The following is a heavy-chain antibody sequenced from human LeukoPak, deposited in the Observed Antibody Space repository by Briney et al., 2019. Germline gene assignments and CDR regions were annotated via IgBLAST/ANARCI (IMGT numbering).Heavy chain of an antibody. J-gene: IGHJ4*02. CDR1: GDSISTYY. CDR2: VYNSGST. D-gene: IGHD2-2*01. V-gene: IGHV4-59*01. Sequence: SETLSLTCTVSGDSISTYYWSWIRQPPGKGLEWVGFVYNSGSTNYNPSLKSRVTISVDTSKKQFSLKLNSVTAADTSVYYCAREYCSSTSCYLDYWGQGTLVTVSS. CDR3: AREYCSSTSCYLDY.